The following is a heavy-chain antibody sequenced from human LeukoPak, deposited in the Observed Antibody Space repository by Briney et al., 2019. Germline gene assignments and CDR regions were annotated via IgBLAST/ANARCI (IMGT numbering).Heavy chain of an antibody. CDR3: ARASSGTQDAFDI. J-gene: IGHJ3*02. D-gene: IGHD1-26*01. Sequence: PGGSLRLSCAASGFTSSSYSMNWIRQAPGKGLEWVSSISYAGSVKGRFTISRDNAKNSVYLQMNSLRAEDTAVYYCARASSGTQDAFDIWGQGTMVTVSS. CDR1: GFTSSSYS. V-gene: IGHV3-21*01. CDR2: IS.